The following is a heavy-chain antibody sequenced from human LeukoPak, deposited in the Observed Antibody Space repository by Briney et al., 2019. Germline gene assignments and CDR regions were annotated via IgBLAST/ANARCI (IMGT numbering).Heavy chain of an antibody. CDR3: ARAAMTTVTMVTEAEAYGMDV. Sequence: SETLCLTCAAYGVSFSGYYWSWIRQPPGKGLEWIGGINHSGGTNYNPSLKSPATIPVDTSKPQSSLKLSSVTAADTAVYYWARAAMTTVTMVTEAEAYGMDVWGQEATVTVSS. CDR2: INHSGGT. CDR1: GVSFSGYY. J-gene: IGHJ6*02. D-gene: IGHD4-17*01. V-gene: IGHV4-34*01.